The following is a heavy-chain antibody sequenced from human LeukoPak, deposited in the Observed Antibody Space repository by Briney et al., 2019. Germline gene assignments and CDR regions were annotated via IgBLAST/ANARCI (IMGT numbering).Heavy chain of an antibody. J-gene: IGHJ4*02. CDR1: GYTFTGYY. Sequence: ASVKVSCKASGYTFTGYYMHWVRQAPGQGLEWMGWINPNSGGTNYAQKLQGRVTMTRDTSISTAYMELSRLRSGDTAVYYCARGSDDFWSGYSPSYWGQGTLVTVSS. CDR3: ARGSDDFWSGYSPSY. CDR2: INPNSGGT. V-gene: IGHV1-2*02. D-gene: IGHD3-3*01.